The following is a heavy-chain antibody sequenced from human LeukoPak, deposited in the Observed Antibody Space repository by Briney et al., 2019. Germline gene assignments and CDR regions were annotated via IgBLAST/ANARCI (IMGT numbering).Heavy chain of an antibody. V-gene: IGHV3-48*03. Sequence: PGGSLRLSCAASGFTFSSYEMNWVRRAPGKGLEWVSYISSSGTNIHYADSVKGRFTISRDNSKNTLYLQMSSLTPEDTARYYCVNLGQWLVPDYYYGMDVWGQGTTVTVSS. CDR3: VNLGQWLVPDYYYGMDV. CDR2: ISSSGTNI. D-gene: IGHD6-19*01. CDR1: GFTFSSYE. J-gene: IGHJ6*02.